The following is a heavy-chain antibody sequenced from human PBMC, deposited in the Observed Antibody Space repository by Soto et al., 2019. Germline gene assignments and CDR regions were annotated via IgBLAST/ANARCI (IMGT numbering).Heavy chain of an antibody. CDR2: INHSGST. D-gene: IGHD3-22*01. J-gene: IGHJ5*02. CDR3: ARLDYYGP. CDR1: VGSFSGYY. V-gene: IGHV4-34*01. Sequence: NPSETLSLTCAVYVGSFSGYYWSWIRQPPGKGLEWIGEINHSGSTNYNPSLKSRVTISVDTSKNQFSLQLSSVTAADKAVYYCARLDYYGPWGQGTLVTVSS.